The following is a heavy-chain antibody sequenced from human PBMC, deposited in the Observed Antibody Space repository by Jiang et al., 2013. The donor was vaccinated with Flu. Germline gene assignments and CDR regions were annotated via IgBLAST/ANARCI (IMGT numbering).Heavy chain of an antibody. D-gene: IGHD3-3*01. CDR2: LYYSGTT. Sequence: LLKPSETLSLTCIVSGGSISSGGYYWGWIRQAPGKGLEWIGTLYYSGTTFYNPSLQSRVTISVDISKSQFSLKLSSVTAADTAVYHCVRQHYDFWGPDYWGLGT. CDR1: GGSISSGGYY. V-gene: IGHV4-39*01. CDR3: VRQHYDFWGPDY. J-gene: IGHJ4*02.